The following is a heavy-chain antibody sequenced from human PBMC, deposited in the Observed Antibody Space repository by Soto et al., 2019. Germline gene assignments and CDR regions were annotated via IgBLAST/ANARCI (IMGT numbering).Heavy chain of an antibody. CDR3: AKDLEGYNWNYVQFWY. J-gene: IGHJ4*02. V-gene: IGHV3-23*01. CDR2: ISGSGGST. CDR1: GFTFSSYA. Sequence: GGSLRLSCAASGFTFSSYAMSWVRQAPGKGLEWVSAISGSGGSTYYADSVKGRFTISRDNSKNTLYLQMNSLRAEDTAVYYCAKDLEGYNWNYVQFWYRGQGTLVPVSS. D-gene: IGHD1-7*01.